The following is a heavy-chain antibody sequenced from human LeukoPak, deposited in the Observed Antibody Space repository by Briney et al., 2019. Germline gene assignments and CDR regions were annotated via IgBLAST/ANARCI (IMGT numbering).Heavy chain of an antibody. CDR3: ARYYDYVWGGYSTSKVFDY. CDR2: ISAYNGNT. CDR1: GYTFTSYG. Sequence: ASVKVSCKASGYTFTSYGISWVRQAPGQGLEWMGWISAYNGNTNYAQKLQGRVTMTTDTSTSTAYMELRSLRSDDTAVYYCARYYDYVWGGYSTSKVFDYWGQGTLVTVSS. V-gene: IGHV1-18*01. D-gene: IGHD3-16*01. J-gene: IGHJ4*02.